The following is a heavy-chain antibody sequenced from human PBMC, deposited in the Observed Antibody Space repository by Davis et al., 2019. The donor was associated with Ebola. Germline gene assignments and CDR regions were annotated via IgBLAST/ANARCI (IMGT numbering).Heavy chain of an antibody. CDR3: AKDASGGNSLDY. CDR1: GFTFSSYG. V-gene: IGHV3-30*18. J-gene: IGHJ4*02. CDR2: ISYDGSNK. Sequence: GSLRLSCAASGFTFSSYGMHWVRQAPGKGLEWVAVISYDGSNKYYADSVKGRFTISRDNSKNTLYLQMNSLRAEDTAVYYCAKDASGGNSLDYWGQGTLVTVSS. D-gene: IGHD4-23*01.